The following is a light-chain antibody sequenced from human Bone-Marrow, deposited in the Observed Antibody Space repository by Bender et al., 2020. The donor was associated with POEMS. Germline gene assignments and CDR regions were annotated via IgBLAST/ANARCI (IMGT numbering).Light chain of an antibody. CDR2: RND. CDR3: SSWDDRLSGPV. J-gene: IGLJ3*02. CDR1: NSNIENNY. Sequence: QSVLTQPPSASGTPGQRVTISCSGSNSNIENNYLYWYQQFPGTAPQVIIYRNDQRPSGVSDRFSGSKSGTSASLAITGLRFEDEADFFCSSWDDRLSGPVFGGGTKLTVL. V-gene: IGLV1-47*01.